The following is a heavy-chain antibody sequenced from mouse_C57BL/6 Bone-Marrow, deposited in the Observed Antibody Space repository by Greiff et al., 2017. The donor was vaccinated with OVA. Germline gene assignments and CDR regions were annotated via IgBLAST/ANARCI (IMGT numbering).Heavy chain of an antibody. J-gene: IGHJ3*01. CDR2: ISSGGSYT. CDR3: ARRSTHYDYDVGWFAY. D-gene: IGHD2-4*01. V-gene: IGHV5-6*01. Sequence: EVQGVESGGDLVKPGGSLKLSCAASGFTFSSYGMSWVRQTPDKRLEWVATISSGGSYTYYPDSVKGRFTISRDNAKNTLYLQMSSLKSEDTAMYYCARRSTHYDYDVGWFAYWGQGTLVTVSA. CDR1: GFTFSSYG.